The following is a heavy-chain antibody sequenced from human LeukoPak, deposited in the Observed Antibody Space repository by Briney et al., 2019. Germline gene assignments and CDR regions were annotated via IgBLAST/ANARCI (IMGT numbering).Heavy chain of an antibody. J-gene: IGHJ4*02. CDR3: ARGRGESFDFDY. CDR1: GYTFTSYD. V-gene: IGHV1-8*03. D-gene: IGHD1-26*01. Sequence: ASVKVSCKASGYTFTSYDINWVRQATGQGLEWMGWMNPNSGNTGYAQKFQGRVTITRNTSISTAYMELSSLRSEDTAVYYCARGRGESFDFDYWGQGTLVTVSS. CDR2: MNPNSGNT.